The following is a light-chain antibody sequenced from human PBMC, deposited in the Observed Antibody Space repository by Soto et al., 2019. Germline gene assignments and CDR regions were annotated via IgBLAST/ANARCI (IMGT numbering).Light chain of an antibody. J-gene: IGKJ1*01. Sequence: DIQMTQSPSSVSASVADRLTITCRASRDISNSLAWYQQTPGKAPKLLLRGASSLHRGVPSRFSGGGAGTEFTLTISSLQPEDFATYYCQQTSAFPRTFGQGTKVDVK. CDR3: QQTSAFPRT. V-gene: IGKV1-12*01. CDR1: RDISNS. CDR2: GAS.